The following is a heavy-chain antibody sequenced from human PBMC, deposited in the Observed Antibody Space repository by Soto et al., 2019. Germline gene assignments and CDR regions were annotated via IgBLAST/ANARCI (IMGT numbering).Heavy chain of an antibody. V-gene: IGHV3-33*01. CDR2: LWSNGITR. CDR1: GFSLSRYG. J-gene: IGHJ4*02. Sequence: GGSLRLSCTASGFSLSRYGLHWIRQAPGKVLEWVAGLWSNGITRSYADSVKGRFTISRDTSENMLYLQMNSLGAEDTAVYYCARDLSYWSLLIDHWGQGTLVTVPQ. CDR3: ARDLSYWSLLIDH. D-gene: IGHD2-8*02.